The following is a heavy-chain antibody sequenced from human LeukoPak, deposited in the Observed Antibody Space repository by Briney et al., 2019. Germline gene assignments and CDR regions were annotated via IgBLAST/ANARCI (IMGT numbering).Heavy chain of an antibody. CDR1: GFTFSSYS. D-gene: IGHD3-22*01. CDR3: ARYYYDSSGYYFFFDY. V-gene: IGHV3-21*01. CDR2: ISSSSSYI. Sequence: PGGSLRLSCAASGFTFSSYSMNWVRQAPGKGLEWVSSISSSSSYIYYADSVKGRFTISRDNAKNSLYLQMNSLRAEDTAVYYCARYYYDSSGYYFFFDYWRQGTLVTDSS. J-gene: IGHJ4*02.